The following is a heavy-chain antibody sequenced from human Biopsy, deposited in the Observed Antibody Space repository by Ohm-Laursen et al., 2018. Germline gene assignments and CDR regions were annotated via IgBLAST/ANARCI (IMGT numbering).Heavy chain of an antibody. CDR1: AYSFGDHR. Sequence: SVKVSCNASAYSFGDHRIHWVRQAPGQGLEWMGWIDPKSGGTNYAQKFRGRVTMTRDTSISTTYMELRRLTSDDTAVFYCARELGDFWGGRQFDFWGQGTLVTVSS. D-gene: IGHD3-3*01. CDR3: ARELGDFWGGRQFDF. CDR2: IDPKSGGT. V-gene: IGHV1-2*02. J-gene: IGHJ5*01.